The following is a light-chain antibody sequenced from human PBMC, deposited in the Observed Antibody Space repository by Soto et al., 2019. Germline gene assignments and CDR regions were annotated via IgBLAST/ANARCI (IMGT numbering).Light chain of an antibody. CDR3: QQYGSSPRT. CDR2: GAS. V-gene: IGKV3-20*01. J-gene: IGKJ1*01. CDR1: QSVSSNY. Sequence: ESVLTQSPGTLSLSPGERATLSCRASQSVSSNYLAWYQQKPGQAPRLLIYGASSRATGIPDRFSGSGSGTDFTLTINRLEPEDFAVYYCQQYGSSPRTFGQGTKVEIK.